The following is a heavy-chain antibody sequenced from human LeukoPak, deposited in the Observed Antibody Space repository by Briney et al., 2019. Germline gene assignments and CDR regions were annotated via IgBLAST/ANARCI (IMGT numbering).Heavy chain of an antibody. J-gene: IGHJ4*02. V-gene: IGHV3-7*01. Sequence: PGGSLRLSCAASAFSVGSNYMTWVRQAPGKGLEWVANIKKDGSEKYYVDSVKGRFTISRDNAKNSRYLQMNSLRAEDTAVYYCARDLYRIVVVPHYFDYWGQGTPVTVSS. CDR2: IKKDGSEK. D-gene: IGHD3-22*01. CDR3: ARDLYRIVVVPHYFDY. CDR1: AFSVGSNY.